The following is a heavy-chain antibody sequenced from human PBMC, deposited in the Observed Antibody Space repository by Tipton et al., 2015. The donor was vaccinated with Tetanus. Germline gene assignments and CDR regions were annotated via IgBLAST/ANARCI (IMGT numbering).Heavy chain of an antibody. CDR1: GYTFTDYF. CDR3: ERDSVTTANWELDP. J-gene: IGHJ5*02. CDR2: INPNIGGT. D-gene: IGHD4-17*01. V-gene: IGHV1-2*06. Sequence: QLVQSGAEVKKPGASVKVSCKASGYTFTDYFIHWVRQSPGQGLEWMGRINPNIGGTEYAQKFQGRVTMTRDMTITTAYMELSSLRSDDTAVYYCERDSVTTANWELDPWGQGPLVTVSS.